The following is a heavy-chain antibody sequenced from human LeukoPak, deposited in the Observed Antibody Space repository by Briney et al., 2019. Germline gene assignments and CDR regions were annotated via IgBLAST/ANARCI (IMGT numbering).Heavy chain of an antibody. V-gene: IGHV4-4*02. D-gene: IGHD1/OR15-1a*01. J-gene: IGHJ6*02. Sequence: SETLSLTCSVSIGSISSSKWWSWVRQSPVKGLEWTGEIYLYGTTNYNPSFTSRVTMSVDRSRNQFSLKLTSVTAADTAVYYCARQKWEQQGRDYYFNGLDVWGPGTTVIVSS. CDR2: IYLYGTT. CDR1: IGSISSSKW. CDR3: ARQKWEQQGRDYYFNGLDV.